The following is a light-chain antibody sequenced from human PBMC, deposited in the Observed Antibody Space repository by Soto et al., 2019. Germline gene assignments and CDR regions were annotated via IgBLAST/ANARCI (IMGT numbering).Light chain of an antibody. V-gene: IGLV2-14*03. CDR2: DVT. CDR3: SSYTSSGTVL. CDR1: SSDVGGYNY. J-gene: IGLJ2*01. Sequence: QSALTQPASVSGSPGQSITISCTGTSSDVGGYNYVCWYQQHPGKAPKLIMHDVTNRPSGVSDRFSGSKSGNTASLSISGLQAEEEADYYCSSYTSSGTVLFGGGTTLTVL.